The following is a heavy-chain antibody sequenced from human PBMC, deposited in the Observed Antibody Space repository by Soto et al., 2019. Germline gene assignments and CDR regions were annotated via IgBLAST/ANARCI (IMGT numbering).Heavy chain of an antibody. J-gene: IGHJ4*02. V-gene: IGHV1-3*01. CDR3: ARDLGGSSGDY. CDR1: GYTFTSYA. Sequence: QVQLVQSGAEVKKPGASVKVSCKASGYTFTSYAMHWVRQAPGQRLEWMGWINAGNGNTKYSQKFQGRVTITRDTSASTAYMVLSSLRSEDTAVYYCARDLGGSSGDYWGQGTLVTVSS. CDR2: INAGNGNT. D-gene: IGHD1-26*01.